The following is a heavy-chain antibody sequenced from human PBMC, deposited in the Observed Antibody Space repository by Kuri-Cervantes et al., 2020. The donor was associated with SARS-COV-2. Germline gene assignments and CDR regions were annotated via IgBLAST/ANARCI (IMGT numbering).Heavy chain of an antibody. CDR2: ISSSSSYI. D-gene: IGHD6-19*01. V-gene: IGHV3-21*01. CDR1: GFTFSSYS. Sequence: ETLSLTCAASGFTFSSYSMNWVRQVPGKGLEWVSSISSSSSYIYYADSVKGRFTISRDNAKNSLYLQMNSLRAEDTAVYYCAKIWLDDAFDIWGQGTMVTVSS. J-gene: IGHJ3*02. CDR3: AKIWLDDAFDI.